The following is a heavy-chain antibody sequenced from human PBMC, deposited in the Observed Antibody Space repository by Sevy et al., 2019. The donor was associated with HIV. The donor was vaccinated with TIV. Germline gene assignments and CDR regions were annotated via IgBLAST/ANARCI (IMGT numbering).Heavy chain of an antibody. V-gene: IGHV4-31*03. CDR2: IYDSGKT. CDR1: GGSISSGGYY. Sequence: SETLSLTCTVSGGSISSGGYYWNWIRQHPGKGLEWVGGIYDSGKTYYTLSLKSRLTIATDTSKNQLSLKLTSVTAADTAVYYCARGDCRGDCYSGFDSWGQGTLVTVSS. D-gene: IGHD2-21*02. J-gene: IGHJ4*02. CDR3: ARGDCRGDCYSGFDS.